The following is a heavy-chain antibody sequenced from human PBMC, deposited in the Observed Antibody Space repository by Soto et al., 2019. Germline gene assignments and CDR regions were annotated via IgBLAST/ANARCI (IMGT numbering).Heavy chain of an antibody. J-gene: IGHJ6*02. CDR1: GYTLTELS. Sequence: ASVKVSCKVSGYTLTELSMHWVRQAPGKGLEWMGGFDPEDGETIYAQKFQGRVTMTEDTSTDTAYMELSSLRSEDTAVYYCVTTYSGSYWLRGYYGMDVWGQGTTVTVSS. D-gene: IGHD1-26*01. CDR3: VTTYSGSYWLRGYYGMDV. V-gene: IGHV1-24*01. CDR2: FDPEDGET.